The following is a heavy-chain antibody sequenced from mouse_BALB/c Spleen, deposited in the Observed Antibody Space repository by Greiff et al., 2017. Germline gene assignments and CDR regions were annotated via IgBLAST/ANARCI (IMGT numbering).Heavy chain of an antibody. CDR3: ARHGGGLYPFAY. CDR1: GFAFSSYD. V-gene: IGHV5-12-1*01. Sequence: DVMLVESGGGLVKPGGSLKLSCAASGFAFSSYDMSWVRQTPEKRLDWVAYISSGGGSTYYPDTVTGRFTISRDNAKNTLYLQMSSLKSEDTAMYYCARHGGGLYPFAYWGQGTLVTVSA. D-gene: IGHD2-1*01. J-gene: IGHJ3*01. CDR2: ISSGGGST.